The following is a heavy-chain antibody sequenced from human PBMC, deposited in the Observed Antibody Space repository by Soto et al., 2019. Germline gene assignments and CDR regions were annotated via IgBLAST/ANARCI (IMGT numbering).Heavy chain of an antibody. CDR3: AHNPFGELLNRYGMDV. Sequence: QITLKESGPTLVKPTQTLTLTCTFSGFSLNTSGMGVGWIRQPPGKALEWLALIYWADDKRYSPSLKSRLTVTQDTSKNQVVLRMTNMDPEDTGTYYCAHNPFGELLNRYGMDVWGQGTTVTVSS. CDR2: IYWADDK. D-gene: IGHD3-10*01. J-gene: IGHJ6*02. CDR1: GFSLNTSGMG. V-gene: IGHV2-5*02.